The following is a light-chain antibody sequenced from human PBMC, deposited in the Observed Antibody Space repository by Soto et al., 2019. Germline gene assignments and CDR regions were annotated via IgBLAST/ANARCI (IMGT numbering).Light chain of an antibody. V-gene: IGLV2-8*01. J-gene: IGLJ1*01. CDR3: NSYVGSNNYV. CDR1: GSDIGRYNY. Sequence: QSALTQPPSASGSPGQSVNISCIGTGSDIGRYNYVSWYQHHPGKAPKLIIYEVTKRPSGVPDRFSGSKSGNTASLTVSGLQADDEADYYCNSYVGSNNYVFGTGTKLTVL. CDR2: EVT.